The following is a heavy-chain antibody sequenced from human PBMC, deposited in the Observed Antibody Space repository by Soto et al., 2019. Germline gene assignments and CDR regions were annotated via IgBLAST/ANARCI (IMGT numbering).Heavy chain of an antibody. V-gene: IGHV4-30-4*01. CDR1: GDSISTVDYF. J-gene: IGHJ5*01. CDR2: IYKSTTT. D-gene: IGHD2-15*01. Sequence: SETLSLTCSVSGDSISTVDYFWAWIRQPPGQALEYIGYIYKSTTTYYNPSFKSRVATSLDTSKSQFSLNATSVTAADTAVYFCARGRYCLTGRCFPNWFDSWGQGTLVTVSS. CDR3: ARGRYCLTGRCFPNWFDS.